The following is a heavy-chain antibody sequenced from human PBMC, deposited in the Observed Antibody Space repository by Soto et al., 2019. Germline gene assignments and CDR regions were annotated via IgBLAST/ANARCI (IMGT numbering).Heavy chain of an antibody. D-gene: IGHD3-10*01. J-gene: IGHJ4*02. CDR1: GFTFSNYW. CDR2: INQDATRQ. Sequence: EVQLVESGGGLVQPGGSLRLSCAASGFTFSNYWMSWVRQAPGRGLEWVANINQDATRQSYVDSVEGRFSISRDNAKNSIYLQMSNLRVDDTAVYYCARVGLFDGNKPITLDFWGQGTLVTVSS. V-gene: IGHV3-7*03. CDR3: ARVGLFDGNKPITLDF.